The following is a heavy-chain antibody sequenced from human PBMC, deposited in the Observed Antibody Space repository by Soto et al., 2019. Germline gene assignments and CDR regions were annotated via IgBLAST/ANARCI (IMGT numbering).Heavy chain of an antibody. CDR2: IWYDGSNK. Sequence: PAGSLRLSCAASGFTFSIDAMHWVRQAPGMGLEWVAVIWYDGSNKYYADSVKGRFTISRDNSKNTLYLQMNSLRAEDTAVYYCARERYDSTGYYFDYWGQGT. CDR3: ARERYDSTGYYFDY. V-gene: IGHV3-33*01. J-gene: IGHJ4*02. CDR1: GFTFSIDA. D-gene: IGHD1-20*01.